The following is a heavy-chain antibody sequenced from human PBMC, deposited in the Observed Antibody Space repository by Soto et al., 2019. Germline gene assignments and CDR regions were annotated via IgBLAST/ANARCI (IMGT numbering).Heavy chain of an antibody. D-gene: IGHD3-9*01. Sequence: ASVKVSCKASGYTFTGYYIHWVRQAPGQGLEWMGWINPNSGGTSYAQKFQGWVTMTRDTSITTAYMELSRLKSDDTAVYYCASGRMPTIESRDLDQWGQGTLVTVSS. CDR1: GYTFTGYY. J-gene: IGHJ4*02. CDR2: INPNSGGT. V-gene: IGHV1-2*04. CDR3: ASGRMPTIESRDLDQ.